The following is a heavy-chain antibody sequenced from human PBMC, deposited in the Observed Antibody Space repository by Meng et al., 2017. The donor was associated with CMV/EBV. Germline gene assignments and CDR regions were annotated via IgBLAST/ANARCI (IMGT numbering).Heavy chain of an antibody. CDR1: NVTTYA. CDR3: AKGTPDIVVVVAANGPFVY. Sequence: NVTTYAPSWVRQAAGKGLEWVSAISGSGGSTYYADSVKSRFTISRDNSKTTLYLQMNSLRAEDTAVYYCAKGTPDIVVVVAANGPFVYWGQGTLVPSPQ. V-gene: IGHV3-23*01. CDR2: ISGSGGST. J-gene: IGHJ4*02. D-gene: IGHD2-15*01.